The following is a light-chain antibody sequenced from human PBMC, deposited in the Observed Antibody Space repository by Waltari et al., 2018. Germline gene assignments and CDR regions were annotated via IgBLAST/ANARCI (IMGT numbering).Light chain of an antibody. CDR3: QQYDVSPLT. CDR2: GAL. Sequence: EIVLTQSPGTLSLSPGEGATLSCRTSQTIRTTYLAWYQQKPGQAPTLLLYGALTRATGIPDRFTGSESGTDFSLTISSLEPEDFATYYCQQYDVSPLTFGGGTKVEIK. J-gene: IGKJ4*01. CDR1: QTIRTTY. V-gene: IGKV3-20*01.